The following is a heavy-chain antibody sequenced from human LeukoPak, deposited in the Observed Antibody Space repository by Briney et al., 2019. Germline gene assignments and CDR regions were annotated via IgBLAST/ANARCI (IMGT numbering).Heavy chain of an antibody. CDR2: IYYSGST. D-gene: IGHD6-13*01. Sequence: SETLSLTCTVTVGSISSSSYYWGWIRYPPGKGLERIVSIYYSGSTYYNPSLKSRVTISVDTSKNQFSLKLSSVTAADTAVYYCARGRIGIAAAGLTYWGQGTLVTVSS. J-gene: IGHJ4*02. V-gene: IGHV4-39*07. CDR3: ARGRIGIAAAGLTY. CDR1: VGSISSSSYY.